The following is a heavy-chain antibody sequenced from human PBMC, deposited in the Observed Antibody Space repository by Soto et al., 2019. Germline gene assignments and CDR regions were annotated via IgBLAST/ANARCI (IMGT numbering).Heavy chain of an antibody. Sequence: QVQLVESGGGVVQPGRSLRLSCAASGFTFRIYAMHWFRQAPGKGLECVAVISYDGSNKFYRDSVKGRFTISRDNSKNTLYLQINSLRYEDTAVYYCARGDREDIAVVIGARPGAYGVDVWGQGATVTVSS. CDR2: ISYDGSNK. J-gene: IGHJ6*02. CDR1: GFTFRIYA. CDR3: ARGDREDIAVVIGARPGAYGVDV. V-gene: IGHV3-30-3*01. D-gene: IGHD2-15*01.